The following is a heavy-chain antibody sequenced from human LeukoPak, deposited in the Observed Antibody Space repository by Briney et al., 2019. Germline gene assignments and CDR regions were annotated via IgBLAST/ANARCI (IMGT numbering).Heavy chain of an antibody. V-gene: IGHV1-2*02. CDR1: GYTFTGYY. Sequence: GASVKVSCKASGYTFTGYYMHWVRQAPGQGLEWMGWINPNSGGTNYAQKFQGRVTMTRDTSISTAYMELSRLRSDDTAVYYCARVRDYCDSSGYYIDYWGQGTLVTVSS. CDR2: INPNSGGT. CDR3: ARVRDYCDSSGYYIDY. J-gene: IGHJ4*02. D-gene: IGHD3-22*01.